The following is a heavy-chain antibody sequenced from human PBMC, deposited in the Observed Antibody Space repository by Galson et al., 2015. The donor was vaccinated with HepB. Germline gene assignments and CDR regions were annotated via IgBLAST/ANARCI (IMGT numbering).Heavy chain of an antibody. J-gene: IGHJ4*02. CDR2: IYISGST. CDR1: GLAIGDNY. CDR3: ARRGASRYFFDY. D-gene: IGHD3-9*01. V-gene: IGHV3-53*01. Sequence: SLRLSCAVSGLAIGDNYMSWVRQAPGKGLEWVSIIYISGSTYYADSVKGRFTISRDISKNMLFLDMKSLRAEDTAVYYCARRGASRYFFDYWVQGPLVVVSS.